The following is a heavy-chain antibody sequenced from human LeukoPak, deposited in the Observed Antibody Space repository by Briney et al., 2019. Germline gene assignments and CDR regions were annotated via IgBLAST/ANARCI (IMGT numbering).Heavy chain of an antibody. D-gene: IGHD6-19*01. CDR2: IYYSGST. CDR3: ARDQTYSSGWHGDY. V-gene: IGHV4-39*07. J-gene: IGHJ4*02. CDR1: GGSISSSSYY. Sequence: PSETLSLTCTVSGGSISSSSYYWGWIRQPPGKGLEWIGSIYYSGSTYYNPSLKSRVTISVDTSKNQFSLKLSSVTAADTAVYYCARDQTYSSGWHGDYWGQGTLVTVSS.